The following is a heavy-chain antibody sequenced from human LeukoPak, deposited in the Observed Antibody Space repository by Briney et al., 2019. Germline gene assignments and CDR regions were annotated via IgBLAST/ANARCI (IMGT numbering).Heavy chain of an antibody. CDR2: ISCSGGST. J-gene: IGHJ3*02. CDR1: GFTFSSYA. D-gene: IGHD3-10*01. CDR3: AKTRWFGELFDRLDAFDI. Sequence: TGGSLRLSCAASGFTFSSYAMSWVLQAPGKGLEWVSAISCSGGSTYYAVSVKGRFTISRDNSKNTLYLQMNSLRAEDTAVYYCAKTRWFGELFDRLDAFDIWGQGTMVTVSS. V-gene: IGHV3-23*01.